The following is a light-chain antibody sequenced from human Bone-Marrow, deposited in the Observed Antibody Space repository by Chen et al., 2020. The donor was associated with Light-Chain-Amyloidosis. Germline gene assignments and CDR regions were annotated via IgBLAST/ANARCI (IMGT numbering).Light chain of an antibody. Sequence: QSALTQPASVSGSPGQSITISCTGTSSDVGGDNHVSWYQQHPDKAPKLMIYEVTNRPSWVPDSFTGSKSDNAASVTSSGIQTEDEADYFCSSYTITNTLVFGSGTRVTVL. CDR3: SSYTITNTLV. CDR1: SSDVGGDNH. J-gene: IGLJ1*01. CDR2: EVT. V-gene: IGLV2-14*01.